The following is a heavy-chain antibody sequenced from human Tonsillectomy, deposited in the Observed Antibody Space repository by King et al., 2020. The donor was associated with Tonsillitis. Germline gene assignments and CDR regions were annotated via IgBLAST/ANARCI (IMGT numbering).Heavy chain of an antibody. CDR2: IHYSGSS. Sequence: QLQESGPGLVKPSQTLSLTCTVSGGSISSGISYWTWIRQHPGTGLEWIGYIHYSGSSYYNPSLKSRVTISVDTSKRHFSLMLNSVTAADTAVYFCARAGTFYSNYLYFDYWGQGTLVTVSS. V-gene: IGHV4-31*03. CDR1: GGSISSGISY. J-gene: IGHJ4*02. D-gene: IGHD4-11*01. CDR3: ARAGTFYSNYLYFDY.